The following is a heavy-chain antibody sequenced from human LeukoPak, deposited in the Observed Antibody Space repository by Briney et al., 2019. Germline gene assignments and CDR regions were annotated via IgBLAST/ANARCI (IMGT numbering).Heavy chain of an antibody. J-gene: IGHJ4*02. D-gene: IGHD4-17*01. CDR3: ARGLGDYGDYVVDY. CDR1: GFTFSSYA. V-gene: IGHV3-30-3*01. CDR2: ISYDGSNK. Sequence: GRSLRLSCAASGFTFSSYAMHWVRQAPGKGLEWVAVISYDGSNKYYADSVKGRFTISRDNSKSTLYLQMNSLRAEDTAVYYCARGLGDYGDYVVDYWGQGTLVTVSS.